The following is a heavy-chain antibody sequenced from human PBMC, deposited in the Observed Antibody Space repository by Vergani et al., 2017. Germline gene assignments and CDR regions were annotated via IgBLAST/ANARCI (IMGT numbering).Heavy chain of an antibody. CDR2: IYYSGST. CDR3: ARGDAEFDP. J-gene: IGHJ5*02. Sequence: QVQLQESGPGLVKPSETLSLTCTVSGGSISSYYWSWIRQPPGKGLEWIGYIYYSGSTNYNPSLKSRVTISVDTSKNQFSLKLSDVTAADTAVYYCARGDAEFDPWGQGTLVTVSS. CDR1: GGSISSYY. V-gene: IGHV4-59*01.